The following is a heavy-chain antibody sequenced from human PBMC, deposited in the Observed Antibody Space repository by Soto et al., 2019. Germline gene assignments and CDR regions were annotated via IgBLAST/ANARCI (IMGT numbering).Heavy chain of an antibody. V-gene: IGHV4-30-2*01. Sequence: TLSLPCVVSGGSISRGGYSWSWIRQPPGKGLEWIGYIYHSGSTYYNPSLKSRVTISVDRSKNQLSLKLSSVTAADTAVYYCVRVPGPWGQGTLVTVSS. J-gene: IGHJ5*02. CDR3: VRVPGP. CDR1: GGSISRGGYS. CDR2: IYHSGST.